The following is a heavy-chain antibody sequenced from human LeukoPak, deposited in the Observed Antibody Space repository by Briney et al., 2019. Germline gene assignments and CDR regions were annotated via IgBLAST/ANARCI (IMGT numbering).Heavy chain of an antibody. D-gene: IGHD5-12*01. Sequence: PGGSLRLSCAASGFTFSSYAMSWVRQAPGKGLEWVSAISGSGGSTYYADSVKGRFTISRDNSKTTLYLQMNSLRVEDTAVYYCAKDPTKAVGFSHIDYWGPGTLVTVSS. CDR2: ISGSGGST. V-gene: IGHV3-23*01. J-gene: IGHJ4*02. CDR1: GFTFSSYA. CDR3: AKDPTKAVGFSHIDY.